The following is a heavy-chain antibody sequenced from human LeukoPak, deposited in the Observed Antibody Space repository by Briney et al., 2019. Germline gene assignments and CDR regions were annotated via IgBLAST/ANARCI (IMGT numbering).Heavy chain of an antibody. Sequence: GESLKISCKGSGYSFTRYWIGWVRQMPGKGLEWMGIIYPGDSDTRYSPSFQGQVSMSADKSSSTAYVQWSSLKASDTPIYYGARLDSTMFDSWGQGTLVTVSS. CDR1: GYSFTRYW. J-gene: IGHJ4*02. D-gene: IGHD5-18*01. V-gene: IGHV5-51*01. CDR3: ARLDSTMFDS. CDR2: IYPGDSDT.